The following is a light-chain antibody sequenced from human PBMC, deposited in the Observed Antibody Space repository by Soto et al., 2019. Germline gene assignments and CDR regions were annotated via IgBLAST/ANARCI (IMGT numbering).Light chain of an antibody. CDR1: QYISSW. CDR2: KPS. J-gene: IGKJ1*01. Sequence: DIQMTQSPSTLSASVGDRVTITCRASQYISSWLAWYQQNPGKAPKLLICKPSSLECGVPSRFSGSGSGTEFTLTISSLQPDDFATYYCQQYNSKRTFGQGNKLDIK. V-gene: IGKV1-5*03. CDR3: QQYNSKRT.